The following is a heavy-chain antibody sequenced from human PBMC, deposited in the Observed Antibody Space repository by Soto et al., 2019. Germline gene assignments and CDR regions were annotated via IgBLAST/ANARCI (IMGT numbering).Heavy chain of an antibody. D-gene: IGHD3-3*01. V-gene: IGHV3-74*01. CDR3: ARDRYYDFWSGYSSYYYYYYGMDV. CDR2: INNDGSNT. Sequence: GGSLRLSCAASGFSFSSSWMHWVRQAPGKGLVWVSRINNDGSNTRYADSVKGRFTVSRDNAKNTLYLQVNSLRAEDTAVYYCARDRYYDFWSGYSSYYYYYYGMDVWGQGTTVTVSS. J-gene: IGHJ6*02. CDR1: GFSFSSSW.